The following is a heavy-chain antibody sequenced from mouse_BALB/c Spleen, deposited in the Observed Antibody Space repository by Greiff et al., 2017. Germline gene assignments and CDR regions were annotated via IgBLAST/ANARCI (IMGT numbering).Heavy chain of an antibody. CDR1: GYSITSDYA. Sequence: EVQLVESGPGLVKPSQSLSLTCTVTGYSITSDYAWNWIRQFPGNKLEWMGYISYSGSTSYNPSLKSRISITRDTSKNQFFLQLNSVTTEDTATYYCARGYGSSYAYAMDYWGQGTSVTVSS. D-gene: IGHD1-1*01. J-gene: IGHJ4*01. CDR2: ISYSGST. V-gene: IGHV3-2*02. CDR3: ARGYGSSYAYAMDY.